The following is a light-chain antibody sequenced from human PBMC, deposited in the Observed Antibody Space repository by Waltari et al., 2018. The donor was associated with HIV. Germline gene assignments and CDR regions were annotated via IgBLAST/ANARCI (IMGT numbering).Light chain of an antibody. Sequence: DIQMTQSPSTLSASVGDRVTITCRTSQSSSSGLAWYQQKPGKAPKLLIYKASSLESGVPSRFSGSGSGTEFTLTISSLQPDDFATYYCQQYNSYPYTFGQGTKLEIK. CDR2: KAS. V-gene: IGKV1-5*03. CDR3: QQYNSYPYT. J-gene: IGKJ2*01. CDR1: QSSSSG.